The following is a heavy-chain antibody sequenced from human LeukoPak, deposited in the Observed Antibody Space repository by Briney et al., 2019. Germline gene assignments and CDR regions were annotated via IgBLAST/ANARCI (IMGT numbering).Heavy chain of an antibody. Sequence: PGGSLRLSCVASGLVFSDYTMTWVRQAPVRGLPWVSPLSATTKYITYADSMRGRFTISRDNAMNSVYLQMSSLRAEDTAVYYCAGVGTAPITLLPHFDYWGQGALATVSS. D-gene: IGHD3-10*01. J-gene: IGHJ4*02. CDR2: LSATTKYI. CDR3: AGVGTAPITLLPHFDY. V-gene: IGHV3-21*01. CDR1: GLVFSDYT.